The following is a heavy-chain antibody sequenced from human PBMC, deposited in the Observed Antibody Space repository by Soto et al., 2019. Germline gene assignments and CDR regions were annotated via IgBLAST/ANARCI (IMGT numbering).Heavy chain of an antibody. D-gene: IGHD4-17*01. CDR1: GFTFNNYG. CDR2: ITDSGGGT. Sequence: EVQLLESGGGLVQPGGSLRLSCAASGFTFNNYGMSWVRQAPGKGLEWVSAITDSGGGTYYADSVKGRFTISRDNSKNTVYLQMNSLRAEDTAVYYCAKAATVVTLYYFDYWGQGTLVTVSS. V-gene: IGHV3-23*01. CDR3: AKAATVVTLYYFDY. J-gene: IGHJ4*02.